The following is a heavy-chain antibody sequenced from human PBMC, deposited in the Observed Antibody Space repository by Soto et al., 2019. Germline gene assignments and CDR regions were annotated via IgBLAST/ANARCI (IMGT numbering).Heavy chain of an antibody. CDR3: AISTPIAMGDSFDS. D-gene: IGHD2-15*01. V-gene: IGHV3-66*01. CDR1: GFNVSRNY. J-gene: IGHJ3*02. Sequence: EVQVVESGGGLVQPGGSLRLSCAASGFNVSRNYMAWVRLAPGRGLEWVSFIYNDGRTADADSVKGRFIISKDHSKNTLSLQMNSLRVEDTAVYYCAISTPIAMGDSFDSWGRGTAVIVSS. CDR2: IYNDGRT.